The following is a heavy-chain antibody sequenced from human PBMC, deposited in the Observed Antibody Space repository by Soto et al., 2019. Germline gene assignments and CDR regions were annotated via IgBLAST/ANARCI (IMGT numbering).Heavy chain of an antibody. D-gene: IGHD2-8*01. J-gene: IGHJ6*03. V-gene: IGHV3-23*01. Sequence: EVHLLESGGGLVQPGGSLRLSCAASGLTFSSYAMSWVRQAPGKGLEWVSSITGGGENTYYADSVRGRFTISRDNFRSTLYLHMSGLGAEDTAAYYCATHIPGVGIHYYYMAVWGEGTTVTVSS. CDR3: ATHIPGVGIHYYYMAV. CDR1: GLTFSSYA. CDR2: ITGGGENT.